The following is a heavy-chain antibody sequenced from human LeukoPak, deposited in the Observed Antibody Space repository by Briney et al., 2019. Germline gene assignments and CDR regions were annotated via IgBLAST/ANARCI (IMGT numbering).Heavy chain of an antibody. V-gene: IGHV3-30*02. CDR3: AKEDGSGSYFPRWELIFDY. CDR1: GFTFSSYW. J-gene: IGHJ4*02. CDR2: IRYDGSNK. Sequence: GGSLRLSCAASGFTFSSYWMSWVRQAPGKGLEWVAFIRYDGSNKYYADSVKGRFTISRDNSKNTLYLQMNSLRAEDTAVYYCAKEDGSGSYFPRWELIFDYWGQGTLVTVSS. D-gene: IGHD3-10*01.